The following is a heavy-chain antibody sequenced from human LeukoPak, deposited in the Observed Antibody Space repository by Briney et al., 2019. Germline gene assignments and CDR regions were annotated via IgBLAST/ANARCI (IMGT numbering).Heavy chain of an antibody. D-gene: IGHD5-12*01. Sequence: PGGSLRLSCAASGFTFSSYNMNWVRQAPGKGLEWISYISSGSSTIYYAEPVKGRFTISRDNAKNSLYLQMNSLRAEDTAVYYCAREWQEAFDIWGLGTMVTVSS. J-gene: IGHJ3*02. CDR1: GFTFSSYN. V-gene: IGHV3-48*01. CDR3: AREWQEAFDI. CDR2: ISSGSSTI.